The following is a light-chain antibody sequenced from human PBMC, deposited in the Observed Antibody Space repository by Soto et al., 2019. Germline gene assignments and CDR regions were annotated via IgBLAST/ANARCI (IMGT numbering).Light chain of an antibody. CDR2: DVS. CDR3: SAYTSSSTVV. Sequence: QSALTQPASVSGSPGQSITISCTGTSSDVGGYNYVSWYQQHPGKDPKLMIYDVSNRPSGVSNSFSGSKSGNTASLTISGLQAEDEADYYCSAYTSSSTVVFGGGTKLTVL. V-gene: IGLV2-14*01. J-gene: IGLJ2*01. CDR1: SSDVGGYNY.